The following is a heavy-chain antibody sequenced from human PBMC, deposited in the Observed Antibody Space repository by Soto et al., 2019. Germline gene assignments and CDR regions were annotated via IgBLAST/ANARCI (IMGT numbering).Heavy chain of an antibody. Sequence: ASVKVSCKASGYTFTSYGISWVRQAPGQGLEWMGWISAYNGNTNYAQKLQGRVTMTTDTSTSTAYMELRSLRSDDTAVYYCARDLDNWNYEGYYFGYWGQGTLVTVSS. CDR3: ARDLDNWNYEGYYFGY. D-gene: IGHD1-7*01. CDR1: GYTFTSYG. V-gene: IGHV1-18*04. J-gene: IGHJ4*02. CDR2: ISAYNGNT.